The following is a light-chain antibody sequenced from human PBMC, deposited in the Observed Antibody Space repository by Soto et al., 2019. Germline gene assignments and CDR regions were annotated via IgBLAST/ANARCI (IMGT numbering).Light chain of an antibody. V-gene: IGLV6-57*03. CDR3: QSYDSSNRWV. CDR1: SGSIASNY. CDR2: EDN. J-gene: IGLJ3*02. Sequence: NFMLTQPHSVSESPGKTVTISCTRSSGSIASNYVQWYQQRPGSAPTTVIYEDNQRPSGVPDRFSGSIDSSSNSASLTISGLQTEYEADYYCQSYDSSNRWVFGGGTKLTVL.